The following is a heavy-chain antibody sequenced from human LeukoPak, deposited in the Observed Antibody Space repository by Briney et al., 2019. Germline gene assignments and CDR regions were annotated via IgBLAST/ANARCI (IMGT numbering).Heavy chain of an antibody. V-gene: IGHV3-7*03. CDR2: IKQDGSEK. CDR1: GLTLSNYW. Sequence: GGSLRLSCTASGLTLSNYWMIWVRQAPGKGLQWVAKIKQDGSEKYYVDSVKGRFTISRDNAENSLYLQMNSLRVEDTAVYYCAREHRTYYDYVWGSYRHPSYFDYWGQGTLVTVSS. D-gene: IGHD3-16*02. CDR3: AREHRTYYDYVWGSYRHPSYFDY. J-gene: IGHJ4*02.